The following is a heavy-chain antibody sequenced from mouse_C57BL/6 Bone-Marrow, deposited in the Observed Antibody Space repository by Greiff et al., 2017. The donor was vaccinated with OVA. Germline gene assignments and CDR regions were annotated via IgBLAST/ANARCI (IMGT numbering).Heavy chain of an antibody. Sequence: VQLKQSGTVLARPGASVKMSCKTSGYTFTSYWMHWVKQRPGQGLEWIGAIYPGNSDTSYNQKFKGKAKLTAVTSASTAYMELSSLTNEDSAVYYCTPYYYGRAWFAYWGQGTLVTVSA. V-gene: IGHV1-5*01. CDR3: TPYYYGRAWFAY. D-gene: IGHD1-1*01. CDR2: IYPGNSDT. J-gene: IGHJ3*01. CDR1: GYTFTSYW.